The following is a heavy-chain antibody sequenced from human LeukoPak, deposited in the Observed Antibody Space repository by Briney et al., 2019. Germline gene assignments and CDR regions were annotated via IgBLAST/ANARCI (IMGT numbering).Heavy chain of an antibody. V-gene: IGHV4-39*02. J-gene: IGHJ5*02. D-gene: IGHD3-9*01. CDR3: ARERYFDWLLSYNWFDP. CDR2: IYYSGST. CDR1: GGSISSSSYY. Sequence: SETLSLTCTVSGGSISSSSYYWGWIRQPPGKGLEWIGSIYYSGSTYYNPSLKSRVTISVDTSKNQFSLKLSSVTAADTAVYYCARERYFDWLLSYNWFDPWGQGTLVTVSS.